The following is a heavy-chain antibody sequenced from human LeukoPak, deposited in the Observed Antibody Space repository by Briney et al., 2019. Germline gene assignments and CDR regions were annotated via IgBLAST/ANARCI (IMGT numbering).Heavy chain of an antibody. CDR2: INHSGST. CDR1: GGSFSGYY. Sequence: PSETLSLTCAVYGGSFSGYYWSWIRQPPGKGLEWIGEINHSGSTNYNPPLKSRVTISVDTSKNQFSLKLSSVTAADTAVYYCARGRVRYYYDSSGKKGRYFDYWGQGTLVTVSS. D-gene: IGHD3-22*01. J-gene: IGHJ4*02. V-gene: IGHV4-34*01. CDR3: ARGRVRYYYDSSGKKGRYFDY.